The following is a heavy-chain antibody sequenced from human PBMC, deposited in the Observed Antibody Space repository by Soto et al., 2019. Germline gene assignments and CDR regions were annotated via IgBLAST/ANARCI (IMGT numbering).Heavy chain of an antibody. D-gene: IGHD4-4*01. J-gene: IGHJ4*02. CDR1: GFNFSSHA. V-gene: IGHV3-23*01. Sequence: GGSLRLSCAASGFNFSSHAMSWVRQAPGKGLECVSSISGGGDTTYYADSVRGRFTVSRDNSKNKLYLQMNSLRAEDTAVYYCAKDDSASYFDYWGQGTLVTVSS. CDR3: AKDDSASYFDY. CDR2: ISGGGDTT.